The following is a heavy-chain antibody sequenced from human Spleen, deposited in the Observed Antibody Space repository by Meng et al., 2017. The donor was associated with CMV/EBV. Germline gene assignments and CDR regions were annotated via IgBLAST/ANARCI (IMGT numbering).Heavy chain of an antibody. CDR3: ARDWCLDF. D-gene: IGHD2-15*01. CDR2: IKLDGSEK. Sequence: ETLSLTCAASGFTFSSYWMSWVRQAPGKGLEWVANIKLDGSEKYYVDSVKGRFTISRDNAKNSLYLQMNSLRAEDTAVYYCARDWCLDFWGQGTLVTVSS. V-gene: IGHV3-7*01. J-gene: IGHJ4*02. CDR1: GFTFSSYW.